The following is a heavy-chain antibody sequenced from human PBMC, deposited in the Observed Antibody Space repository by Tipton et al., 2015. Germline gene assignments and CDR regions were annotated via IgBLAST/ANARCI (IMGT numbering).Heavy chain of an antibody. CDR3: ARRSLVGQEGLDS. V-gene: IGHV4-4*02. D-gene: IGHD2-8*02. J-gene: IGHJ4*02. CDR2: IYHSGDA. CDR1: GDSISSINW. Sequence: TLSLTCAVSGDSISSINWWSWVRQPPGKGLEWIGQIYHSGDANYNPPLTSRATLSVDMSNNYFSLKLTSVTAADTAVYYCARRSLVGQEGLDSWGQGTLVTVSS.